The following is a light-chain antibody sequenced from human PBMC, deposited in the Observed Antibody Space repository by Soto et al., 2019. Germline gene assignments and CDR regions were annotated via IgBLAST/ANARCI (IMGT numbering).Light chain of an antibody. CDR3: CAYAGSNNFPV. Sequence: QSVLTQPPSASGSPGQSVTISCTGTSGDVGGYNYVSWYQQHPGKAPKLMIYEVSKRPSGVPDRFSGSKSGNTASLTVSGLQAEDEADYYCCAYAGSNNFPVFGTGTKVTVL. CDR2: EVS. V-gene: IGLV2-8*01. CDR1: SGDVGGYNY. J-gene: IGLJ1*01.